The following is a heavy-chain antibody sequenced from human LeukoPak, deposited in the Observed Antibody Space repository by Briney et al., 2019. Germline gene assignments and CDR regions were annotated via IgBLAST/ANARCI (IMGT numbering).Heavy chain of an antibody. Sequence: GGSLRLSCAASGFTFSSYAMSWVRQAPGKGLEWVSAISGSGGSTYYADSVKGRFTISRDNSKNTLYLQMNSLRAEDTAVYYCAKDEQLATVLYYYGMDVWGQGTTVTVSS. J-gene: IGHJ6*02. CDR2: ISGSGGST. CDR1: GFTFSSYA. V-gene: IGHV3-23*01. CDR3: AKDEQLATVLYYYGMDV. D-gene: IGHD1-1*01.